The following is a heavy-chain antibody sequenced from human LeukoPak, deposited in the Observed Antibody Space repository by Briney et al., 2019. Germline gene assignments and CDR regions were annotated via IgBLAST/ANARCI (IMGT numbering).Heavy chain of an antibody. Sequence: PGGSLRLSCAASGFTFDDYAMSWVRQAPGKGLEWVSAISGSGGSTYYADSVKGRFTISRDNSKNTLYLQMNSLRAEDTAVYYCAKMGIVVVVAASDYWGQGTLVTVSS. CDR1: GFTFDDYA. CDR3: AKMGIVVVVAASDY. J-gene: IGHJ4*02. CDR2: ISGSGGST. D-gene: IGHD2-15*01. V-gene: IGHV3-23*01.